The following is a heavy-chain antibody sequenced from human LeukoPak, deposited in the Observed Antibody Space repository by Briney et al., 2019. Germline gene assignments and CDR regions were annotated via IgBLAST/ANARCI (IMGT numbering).Heavy chain of an antibody. J-gene: IGHJ4*02. CDR3: ARDRYFGSGARLTYLDS. CDR2: ILFDGSKK. D-gene: IGHD3-10*01. CDR1: GFTFSTQS. V-gene: IGHV3-30*04. Sequence: GGSLRLSCAASGFTFSTQSMHWVRQAPGKGLEWVAVILFDGSKKYYAESVKGRFTISRDNSKNTLYLQMNSLRPEDTAVYFCARDRYFGSGARLTYLDSWGQGTLVTVSS.